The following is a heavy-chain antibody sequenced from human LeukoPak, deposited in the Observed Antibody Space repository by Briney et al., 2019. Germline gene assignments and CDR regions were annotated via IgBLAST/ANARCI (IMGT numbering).Heavy chain of an antibody. J-gene: IGHJ4*02. D-gene: IGHD4-17*01. CDR2: ISSSGSTI. V-gene: IGHV3-48*03. CDR3: ASNGDSGYYFDY. Sequence: GGSLRLSCAASGFTPSSYEMNWVRQAPGKGLEWVSYISSSGSTIYYADSVKGRFTISRDNAKNSLYLQMNSLRAEDTAVYYCASNGDSGYYFDYWGQGTLVTVSS. CDR1: GFTPSSYE.